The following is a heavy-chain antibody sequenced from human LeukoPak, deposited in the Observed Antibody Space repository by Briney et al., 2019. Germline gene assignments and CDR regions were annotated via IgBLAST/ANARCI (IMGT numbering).Heavy chain of an antibody. Sequence: SQTLSLTCAISGDSVSSNSAAWHWLRLSPSRGLEWLGRTYYRSKWYNDYAVSVKSRITINPETSKNQFSLQLNSVTPEDTAVYYCARGSFDSSWYWGQGTLVTVSS. V-gene: IGHV6-1*01. D-gene: IGHD6-13*01. CDR3: ARGSFDSSWY. J-gene: IGHJ4*02. CDR1: GDSVSSNSAA. CDR2: TYYRSKWYN.